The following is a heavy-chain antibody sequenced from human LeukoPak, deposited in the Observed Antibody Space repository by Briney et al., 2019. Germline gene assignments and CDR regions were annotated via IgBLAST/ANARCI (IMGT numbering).Heavy chain of an antibody. CDR1: GGSISTSSYY. J-gene: IGHJ4*02. CDR3: ARGSWQLAEEXY. CDR2: IYYSGST. V-gene: IGHV4-39*07. Sequence: SETLSLTCTVSGGSISTSSYYWGWIRQPPGKGLECIGNIYYSGSTYYNPSLKSRVTISVDTSKNQFSLKLSSVTAADTAVYYCARGSWQLAEEXYXXXGTLVTVSX. D-gene: IGHD3-10*01.